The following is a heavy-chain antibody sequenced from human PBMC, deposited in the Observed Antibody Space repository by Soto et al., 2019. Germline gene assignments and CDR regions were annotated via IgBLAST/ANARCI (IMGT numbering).Heavy chain of an antibody. J-gene: IGHJ4*02. CDR1: GYTFTSYY. CDR2: INPSGGST. CDR3: AKDSGYNSRPHEY. Sequence: GASVKVSCKASGYTFTSYYMHWVRQAPGQGLEWMGIINPSGGSTSYAQKFQGRFTISRDNSKNTLYLQMNSLRAEDTAVYYCAKDSGYNSRPHEYWGQGTLDTVS. D-gene: IGHD5-12*01. V-gene: IGHV1-46*01.